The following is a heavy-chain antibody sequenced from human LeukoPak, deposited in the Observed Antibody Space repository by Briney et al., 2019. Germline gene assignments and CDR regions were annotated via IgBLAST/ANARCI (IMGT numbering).Heavy chain of an antibody. CDR3: AREGDS. CDR2: VSTTGST. J-gene: IGHJ5*01. CDR1: GGSIGTYY. Sequence: PSETLSLTCSVSGGSIGTYYWSWIRQPAGKRLEWIGRVSTTGSTKYNPSFKSRVTMSLDTSKNQFSLNLNSVTAADAAVYYCAREGDSGGQGTLVTVSS. V-gene: IGHV4-4*07.